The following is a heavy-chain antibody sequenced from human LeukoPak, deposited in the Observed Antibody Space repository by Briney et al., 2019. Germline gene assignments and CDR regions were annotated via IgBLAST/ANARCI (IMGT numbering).Heavy chain of an antibody. J-gene: IGHJ3*02. CDR1: GYTFTGYY. Sequence: EASVKVSCKASGYTFTGYYMHWVRQAPGQGLEWMGWINPNSGGTNYAQKFQGRVTMTRDTSISTAYMELSRLRSDDTAVYYCAREISGHSYQLLLAAFDIWGQGTMVTVSS. D-gene: IGHD2-2*01. CDR3: AREISGHSYQLLLAAFDI. CDR2: INPNSGGT. V-gene: IGHV1-2*02.